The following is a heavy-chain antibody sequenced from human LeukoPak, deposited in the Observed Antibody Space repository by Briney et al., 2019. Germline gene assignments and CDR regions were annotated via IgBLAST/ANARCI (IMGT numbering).Heavy chain of an antibody. D-gene: IGHD3-22*01. V-gene: IGHV4-61*02. CDR2: IYTSGST. CDR1: GGSISSGSYY. Sequence: SETLSLTCTVSGGSISSGSYYWSWIRQPAGKGLEWIGRIYTSGSTNYNPSLKSRVTISVDTSKNQFSLKLSSVTAADTAVYYCAKSPTRYDSSGYYFDYWGQGTLVTVSS. J-gene: IGHJ4*02. CDR3: AKSPTRYDSSGYYFDY.